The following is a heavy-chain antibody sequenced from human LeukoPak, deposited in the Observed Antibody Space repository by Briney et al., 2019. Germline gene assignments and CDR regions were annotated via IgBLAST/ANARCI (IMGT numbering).Heavy chain of an antibody. CDR3: AREAPSCWYRDYYYYMDG. CDR1: GGSFSGYY. D-gene: IGHD6-13*01. J-gene: IGHJ6*03. CDR2: INHSGST. Sequence: PSETLSLTCAVYGGSFSGYYWSWIRQPPGKGLEWIGEINHSGSTNYNPSLKSRVTISVDTSKNQFSLKLSSVTAADTAVYYCAREAPSCWYRDYYYYMDGWGKGTTATVSS. V-gene: IGHV4-34*01.